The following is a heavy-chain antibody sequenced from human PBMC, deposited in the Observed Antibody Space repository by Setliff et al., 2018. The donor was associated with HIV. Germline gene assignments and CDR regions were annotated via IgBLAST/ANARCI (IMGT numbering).Heavy chain of an antibody. CDR2: MNPNSGNT. CDR3: ASSWSRVPYYGLDV. J-gene: IGHJ6*02. Sequence: ASVKVSCKASGHTFTSYDINWVRQATGRGLEWMGWMNPNSGNTGYAQKFQGRVTMTRNTSISTAYMELSSLRSEGSAVYYCASSWSRVPYYGLDVWGQGTTVTVSS. CDR1: GHTFTSYD. D-gene: IGHD6-13*01. V-gene: IGHV1-8*01.